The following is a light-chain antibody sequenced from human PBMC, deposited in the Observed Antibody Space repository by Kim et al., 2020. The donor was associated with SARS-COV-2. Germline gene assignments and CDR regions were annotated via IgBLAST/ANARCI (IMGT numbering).Light chain of an antibody. V-gene: IGKV3-20*01. CDR2: DAS. Sequence: PAEEATPPCRASRSVSSRYLAWYQQQPGQAPRLLIYDASSRGTRIPDRFSGSGSGADFTLTISRLEPDDVAVYYCHQYGSTPLTFGGGTKVEIK. CDR1: RSVSSRY. CDR3: HQYGSTPLT. J-gene: IGKJ4*01.